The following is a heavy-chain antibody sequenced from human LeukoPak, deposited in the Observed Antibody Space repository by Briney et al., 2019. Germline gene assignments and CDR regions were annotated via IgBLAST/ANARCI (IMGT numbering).Heavy chain of an antibody. V-gene: IGHV3-30*18. CDR3: AKVDDPQLMSGAFNI. CDR1: GFTFNTYG. D-gene: IGHD1-1*01. CDR2: ISYDGSNK. J-gene: IGHJ3*02. Sequence: GGSLRLSCAASGFTFNTYGMHWVRQAPGKGLEWVAVISYDGSNKYYVDSVKGRFTISRDNSKNTLYLQMNSLRTEDTAIYYCAKVDDPQLMSGAFNIWGQGTMVTVSS.